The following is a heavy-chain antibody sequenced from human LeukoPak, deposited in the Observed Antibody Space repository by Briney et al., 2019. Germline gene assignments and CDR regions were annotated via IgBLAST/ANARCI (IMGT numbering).Heavy chain of an antibody. V-gene: IGHV4-59*01. Sequence: SETLSLTCTVSGGSINNYYWSWIRQPPGKGLEWIGYIYYRGSTNYNPSLKSRVTFSVDTSKNQFFLKLNSVTAADTAVYYCARGGDYGDLRYFDYWGQGTLVTVSS. J-gene: IGHJ4*02. D-gene: IGHD4-17*01. CDR1: GGSINNYY. CDR2: IYYRGST. CDR3: ARGGDYGDLRYFDY.